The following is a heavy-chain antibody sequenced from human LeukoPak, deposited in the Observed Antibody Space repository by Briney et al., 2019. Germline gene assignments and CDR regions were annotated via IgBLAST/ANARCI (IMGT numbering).Heavy chain of an antibody. CDR2: LSGSGITT. Sequence: GGSLRLSCAASGFTFSNSAMSWVRQAPGKGLEWVSTLSGSGITTYYADSVKGRFTISRDNSKNTLDLQINSLRAEDTAVYYCAKGIYSSGWSYFDYWGHGTLVTVSS. V-gene: IGHV3-23*01. D-gene: IGHD6-19*01. CDR3: AKGIYSSGWSYFDY. CDR1: GFTFSNSA. J-gene: IGHJ4*01.